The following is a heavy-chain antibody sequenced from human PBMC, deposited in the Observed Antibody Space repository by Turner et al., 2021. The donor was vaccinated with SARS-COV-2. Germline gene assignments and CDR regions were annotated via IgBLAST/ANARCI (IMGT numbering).Heavy chain of an antibody. Sequence: VPLVESWGGFVPPWAFLRLSFSASGFTFSSYAMHWVRQAPGKGLEYVSAISSNGGSKYYANSVKGRFTISRDNSKNTLYLQMGSLRAEDMAVYYCARDSVGYSYGYLDYWGQGTLVTVSS. D-gene: IGHD5-18*01. CDR3: ARDSVGYSYGYLDY. V-gene: IGHV3-64*01. J-gene: IGHJ4*02. CDR1: GFTFSSYA. CDR2: ISSNGGSK.